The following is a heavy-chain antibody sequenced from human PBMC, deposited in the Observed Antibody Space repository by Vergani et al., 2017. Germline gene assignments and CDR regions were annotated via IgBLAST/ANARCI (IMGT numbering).Heavy chain of an antibody. CDR2: ISSISSYI. V-gene: IGHV3-21*01. Sequence: EVQLLESGGGLVQPGGSLRLSCAASGFTFSSYSMNWVRQAPGKGLEWVSSISSISSYIYYADSVKGRFTISRDNAKNSLYLQMNSLRAEDTAVYYCASSREWLGYFDYWGQGTLVTVSS. J-gene: IGHJ4*02. CDR1: GFTFSSYS. D-gene: IGHD6-19*01. CDR3: ASSREWLGYFDY.